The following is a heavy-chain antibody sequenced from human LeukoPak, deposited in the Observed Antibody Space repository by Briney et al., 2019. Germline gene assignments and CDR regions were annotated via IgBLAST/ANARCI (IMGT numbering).Heavy chain of an antibody. CDR2: IIPIFGTA. V-gene: IGHV1-69*05. CDR3: ARAMVAGLGWFDP. J-gene: IGHJ5*02. D-gene: IGHD2-15*01. Sequence: SVKVSCKASGGTFSSYAISWVRQAPGQGLEWMGRIIPIFGTANYAQKFQGRVTITTDESTSTAYMELSSLRSEDTAVYYCARAMVAGLGWFDPWGQGTLVTVSS. CDR1: GGTFSSYA.